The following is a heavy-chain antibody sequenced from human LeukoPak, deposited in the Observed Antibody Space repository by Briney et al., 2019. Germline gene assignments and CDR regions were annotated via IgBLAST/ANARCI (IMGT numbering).Heavy chain of an antibody. CDR2: INPNSGGT. J-gene: IGHJ4*02. Sequence: ASVKVSCKASGYTFTGYYMHWVRQAPGQGLEWMGWINPNSGGTNYAQKFQGRVTMTRDTSISTAYMELSSLRSEDTAVYYCARDRITGTTWVFDYWGQGTLVTVSS. V-gene: IGHV1-2*02. CDR1: GYTFTGYY. D-gene: IGHD1-7*01. CDR3: ARDRITGTTWVFDY.